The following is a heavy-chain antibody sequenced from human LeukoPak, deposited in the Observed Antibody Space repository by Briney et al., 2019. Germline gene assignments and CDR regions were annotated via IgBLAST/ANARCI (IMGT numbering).Heavy chain of an antibody. CDR3: VREITMSGGFDP. D-gene: IGHD3-10*02. J-gene: IGHJ5*02. CDR2: ISSRSSYI. V-gene: IGHV3-21*06. CDR1: GFTFSSYS. Sequence: GGSLRLSCAASGFTFSSYSINWVRQAPGKGLEWVSSISSRSSYIFYADSVKGRFSISRDNAKNSLYLQMTSLRVEDTAVYYCVREITMSGGFDPWGQGTLVTVSS.